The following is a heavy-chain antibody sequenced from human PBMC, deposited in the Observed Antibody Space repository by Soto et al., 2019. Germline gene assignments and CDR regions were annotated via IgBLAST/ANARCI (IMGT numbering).Heavy chain of an antibody. CDR3: ARGRPYGMNV. Sequence: EVQLVESGGGLVQPGGSLRVSCAASGFTFGSYWMNWVRQAPGKGLVWVSRIDSDGRSTTYADSVKGRFTTSRDNAKNTLYLQMSRLRVEDTAVYYCARGRPYGMNVWGQGTKVTVSS. CDR2: IDSDGRST. CDR1: GFTFGSYW. J-gene: IGHJ6*02. V-gene: IGHV3-74*01.